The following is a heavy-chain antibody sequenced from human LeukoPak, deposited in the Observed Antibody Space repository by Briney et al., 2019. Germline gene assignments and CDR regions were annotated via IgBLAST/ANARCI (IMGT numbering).Heavy chain of an antibody. D-gene: IGHD1-26*01. CDR1: GGSISSGDYY. V-gene: IGHV4-30-4*01. CDR2: IYYSGST. CDR3: ARDAPSGSYSGGYFDY. J-gene: IGHJ4*02. Sequence: PSETLSLTCTVSGGSISSGDYYWSWIRQPPGKGLERIGYIYYSGSTYYNPSLKSRVTISVDTSKNQFSLKLSSVTAADTAVYYCARDAPSGSYSGGYFDYWGQGTLVTVSS.